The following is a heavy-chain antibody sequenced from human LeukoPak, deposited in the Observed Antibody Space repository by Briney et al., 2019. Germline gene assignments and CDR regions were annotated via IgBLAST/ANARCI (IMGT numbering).Heavy chain of an antibody. J-gene: IGHJ6*04. D-gene: IGHD2-8*02. CDR3: AKVPCTGPNCRISPMDV. CDR1: NGSISNYY. CDR2: VDHSETT. Sequence: SETLSLTCTVSNGSISNYYWNWIRQAPGKGLEWIGFVDHSETTDHNPSLKSRVIIAVDTSKNQFSLRLNAVTAADTAVYYCAKVPCTGPNCRISPMDVWGKGTTVTVSS. V-gene: IGHV4-59*01.